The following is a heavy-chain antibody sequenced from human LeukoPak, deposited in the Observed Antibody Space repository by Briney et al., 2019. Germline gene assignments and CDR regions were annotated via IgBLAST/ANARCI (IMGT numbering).Heavy chain of an antibody. CDR1: GFTFSSYA. V-gene: IGHV3-64*01. J-gene: IGHJ4*02. Sequence: SGGSLRLSCAASGFTFSSYAMHWVRQAPGKGLEYVSAISSNGGSTYYANSVKGRFTISRDNAKNSLYLQMNSLRAEDTAVYYCARVGDGYNLRYWGQGTLVTVSS. D-gene: IGHD5-24*01. CDR3: ARVGDGYNLRY. CDR2: ISSNGGST.